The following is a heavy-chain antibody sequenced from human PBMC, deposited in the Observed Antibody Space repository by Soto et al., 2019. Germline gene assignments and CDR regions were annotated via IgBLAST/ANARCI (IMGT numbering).Heavy chain of an antibody. V-gene: IGHV3-74*01. CDR2: INFYGSTT. CDR1: GFTFSSYW. Sequence: EVQLVESGGGLVQPGGSLRLSCAASGFTFSSYWMHWVRQAPGKGLVWVSRINFYGSTTNYADFVKGQFTISRDNAKNTVYLQMNSLRAEDTAVYYCARGAGSAYYVDSWSQGTLVTVSS. D-gene: IGHD3-22*01. CDR3: ARGAGSAYYVDS. J-gene: IGHJ4*02.